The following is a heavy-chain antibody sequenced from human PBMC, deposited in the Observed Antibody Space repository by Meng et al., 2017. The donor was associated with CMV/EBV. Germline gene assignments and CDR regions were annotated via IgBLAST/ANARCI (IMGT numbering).Heavy chain of an antibody. V-gene: IGHV4-34*01. J-gene: IGHJ1*01. D-gene: IGHD6-13*01. Sequence: GGSCSGYYWSWIRQPPGKGLEWIGEINHSGSTNYNPSLKSRVTISVDTSKNQFSLKLSSVTAADTAVYYCARKGRSSWYLLAEYFQHWGQGTLVTVSS. CDR1: GGSCSGYY. CDR3: ARKGRSSWYLLAEYFQH. CDR2: INHSGST.